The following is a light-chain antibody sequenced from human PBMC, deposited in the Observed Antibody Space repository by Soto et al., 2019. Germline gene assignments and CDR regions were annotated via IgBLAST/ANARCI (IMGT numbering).Light chain of an antibody. CDR3: QQYGSSPKT. V-gene: IGKV3-20*01. J-gene: IGKJ1*01. CDR1: QSVSNNY. CDR2: GAS. Sequence: ETVLTQSPCTLSLSPGERATLSCRASQSVSNNYLAWYQQKPGQAPRLLIYGASSRATGIPDRFSGSGSGTDFTLTISRLEPEDFAVYYCQQYGSSPKTFGQGTKVDI.